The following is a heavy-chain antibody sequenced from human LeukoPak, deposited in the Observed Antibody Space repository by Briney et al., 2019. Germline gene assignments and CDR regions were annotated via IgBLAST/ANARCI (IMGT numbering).Heavy chain of an antibody. CDR1: GSSFTDYP. D-gene: IGHD6-6*01. CDR3: ARESEYSPFDY. CDR2: IRTTAEGAKYA. J-gene: IGHJ4*02. Sequence: PGGSLRLSCATSGSSFTDYPMNWVRQAPGKGLEWISNIRTTAEGAKYAYYADSVKGRVTISRDDGKNTLYLHMNSLRDEDTAVYYCARESEYSPFDYWGQGTLVTVSS. V-gene: IGHV3-48*02.